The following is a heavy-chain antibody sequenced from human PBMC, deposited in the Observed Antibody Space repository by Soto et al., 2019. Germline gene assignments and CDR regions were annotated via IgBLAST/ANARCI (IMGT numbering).Heavy chain of an antibody. CDR3: ATGPIWRSGLRDAFDI. CDR1: GFTFSSYS. D-gene: IGHD3-9*01. Sequence: GGSLRLSCAASGFTFSSYSMNWVRQAPGKGLEWVSYISSSSSTIYYADSVKGRFTISRDNAKNSLYLQMNSLRDEDTAVYYCATGPIWRSGLRDAFDIWGQGTMVTVSS. J-gene: IGHJ3*02. CDR2: ISSSSSTI. V-gene: IGHV3-48*02.